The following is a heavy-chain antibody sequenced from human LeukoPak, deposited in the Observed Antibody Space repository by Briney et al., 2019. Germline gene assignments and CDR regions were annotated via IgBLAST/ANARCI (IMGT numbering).Heavy chain of an antibody. CDR2: IIPIFGTA. V-gene: IGHV1-69*05. J-gene: IGHJ6*03. CDR1: GGTFSSYA. D-gene: IGHD4-23*01. Sequence: RASVKVSCKASGGTFSSYAISWVRQAPGQGLEWMGRIIPIFGTANYAQKFQGRVTIITDESTSTAYMELSSLRSEDTAVYYCARAPGGGGNGDYYYYYYMDVWGKGTTVTVSS. CDR3: ARAPGGGGNGDYYYYYYMDV.